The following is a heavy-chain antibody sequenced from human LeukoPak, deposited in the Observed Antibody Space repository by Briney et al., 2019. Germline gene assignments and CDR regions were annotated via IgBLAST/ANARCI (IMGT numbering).Heavy chain of an antibody. CDR1: GFTFSSYW. CDR3: VKDGHCTHTSCYYFDY. J-gene: IGHJ4*02. Sequence: GGSLRLSCAASGFTFSSYWMSWVRQAPGKGLEWVANIKQDGSEKYYVDSVKGRFTISRDNAKNSLYLQMNSLGAEDTAVYYCVKDGHCTHTSCYYFDYWGQGTLVTVSS. D-gene: IGHD2-2*01. CDR2: IKQDGSEK. V-gene: IGHV3-7*01.